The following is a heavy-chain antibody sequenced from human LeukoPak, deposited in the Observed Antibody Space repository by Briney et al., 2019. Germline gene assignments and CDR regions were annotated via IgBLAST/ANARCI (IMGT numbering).Heavy chain of an antibody. CDR3: AGAGFYAGSGLDS. D-gene: IGHD2/OR15-2a*01. CDR2: ISSGSGYM. Sequence: GGSLRLSCAASGFTFSTSAMNWVRQAPGEGLEWISAISSGSGYMYYADSVQGRFTISRDNAKNSLYLEMNSLGVDDTAVYYCAGAGFYAGSGLDSWGQGTLVTVSS. J-gene: IGHJ4*02. V-gene: IGHV3-21*01. CDR1: GFTFSTSA.